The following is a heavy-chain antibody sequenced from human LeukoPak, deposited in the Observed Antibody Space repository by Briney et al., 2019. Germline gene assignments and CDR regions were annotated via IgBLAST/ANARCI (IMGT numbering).Heavy chain of an antibody. J-gene: IGHJ3*02. D-gene: IGHD4-17*01. CDR2: TYYRSKWYN. Sequence: SQTLSLTCAISGDCVSTNSATWNWIRQSPSRGLEWLGRTYYRSKWYNDYAVSVKSRVTINPDTSKNQFSLKLSSVTAADTAVYYCARGGYGDYSAFDIWGQGTMVTVSS. CDR3: ARGGYGDYSAFDI. CDR1: GDCVSTNSAT. V-gene: IGHV6-1*01.